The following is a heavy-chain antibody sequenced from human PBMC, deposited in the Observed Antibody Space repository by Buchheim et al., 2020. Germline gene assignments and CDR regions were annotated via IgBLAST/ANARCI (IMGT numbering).Heavy chain of an antibody. V-gene: IGHV1-18*01. D-gene: IGHD6-13*01. J-gene: IGHJ6*02. Sequence: QVQLVQSGAEVKKPGASVKVSCKASGYTFTSYGISWVRQAPGQGLEWMGWISAYNGNTNYAQKLQGRVTMTTDTSTSPAYMELRSLRSDDTAVYYCARRPPAAGSIVPYYYYYGMDVWGQGTT. CDR3: ARRPPAAGSIVPYYYYYGMDV. CDR1: GYTFTSYG. CDR2: ISAYNGNT.